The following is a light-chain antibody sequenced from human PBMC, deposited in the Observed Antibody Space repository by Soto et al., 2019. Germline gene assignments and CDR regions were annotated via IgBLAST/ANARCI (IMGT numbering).Light chain of an antibody. V-gene: IGKV3-15*01. CDR1: QSVSTN. J-gene: IGKJ1*01. CDR2: GAS. Sequence: EIVMTQSPGTLSLSPGERATLSCRASQSVSTNLAWYQQIPGQAPRLLIYGASTRATGIPARFSGSGSGTEFTLAISSLQSEDFAVYYCNQYNDGPQPLGLGTNVDIK. CDR3: NQYNDGPQP.